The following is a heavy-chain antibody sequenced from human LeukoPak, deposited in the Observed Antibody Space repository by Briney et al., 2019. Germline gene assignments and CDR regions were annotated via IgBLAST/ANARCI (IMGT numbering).Heavy chain of an antibody. CDR1: GFTFSSYS. CDR2: ISSSSSTI. J-gene: IGHJ4*02. V-gene: IGHV3-48*02. CDR3: ARDPSRAAAGTDY. D-gene: IGHD6-13*01. Sequence: PGGSLRLSCAASGFTFSSYSMNWVRQAPGKGLGWVSYISSSSSTIYYADSVKGRFTISRDNAKNSPYLQMNSLRDEDTAVYYCARDPSRAAAGTDYWGQGTLVTVSS.